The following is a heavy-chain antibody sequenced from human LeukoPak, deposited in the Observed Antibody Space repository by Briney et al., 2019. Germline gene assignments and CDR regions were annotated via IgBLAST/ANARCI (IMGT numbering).Heavy chain of an antibody. CDR2: IIPIFGTA. V-gene: IGHV1-69*06. Sequence: SVKVSCKASGGTFSSYAISWVRQAPGQGLEWMGGIIPIFGTANYAQKFQGRVTITADKSTSTAYMELSSLRSEDTAVYYCARSRSILWWKNWFDPWGQGTLVTVSS. CDR1: GGTFSSYA. J-gene: IGHJ5*02. CDR3: ARSRSILWWKNWFDP. D-gene: IGHD2-21*01.